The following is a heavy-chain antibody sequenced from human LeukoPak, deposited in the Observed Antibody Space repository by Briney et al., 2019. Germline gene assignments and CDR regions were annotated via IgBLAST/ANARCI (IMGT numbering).Heavy chain of an antibody. V-gene: IGHV1-2*02. CDR1: GYTFTGYY. D-gene: IGHD3-22*01. CDR2: INPNSGGT. J-gene: IGHJ4*02. CDR3: ARAPAYYYDSSGYYYTT. Sequence: GASVTVSCKASGYTFTGYYMHWVRQAPGQGLEWMGWINPNSGGTDYAQKFQGRVTMTRDTSISTAYMELSRLRSDDTAVYYCARAPAYYYDSSGYYYTTWGQGTLVTVSS.